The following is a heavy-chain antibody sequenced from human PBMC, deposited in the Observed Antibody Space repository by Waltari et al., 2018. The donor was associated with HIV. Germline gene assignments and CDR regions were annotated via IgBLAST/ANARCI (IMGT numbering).Heavy chain of an antibody. V-gene: IGHV4-39*07. CDR3: AASQQLEVGDPNYYYYYGMDV. J-gene: IGHJ6*02. D-gene: IGHD6-13*01. CDR2: IYYSGST. Sequence: QLQLQESGPGLVKPSETLSLTCTVSGGSISSSSYYWGWIRQPPGKGLEWIGSIYYSGSTYYNPALKSRGTISVDTSKNQFSLKLSSVTAADTAVYYCAASQQLEVGDPNYYYYYGMDVWGQGTTVTVSS. CDR1: GGSISSSSYY.